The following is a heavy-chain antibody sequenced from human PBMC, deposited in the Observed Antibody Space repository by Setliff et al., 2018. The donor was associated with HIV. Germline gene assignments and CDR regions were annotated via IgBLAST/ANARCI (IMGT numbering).Heavy chain of an antibody. J-gene: IGHJ6*02. Sequence: SETLSLTCAVYGGSFSGYYWTWIRQPPGKGLEWIGDINHRGDTKYNPSLRSRVIISVDKSKNQFSLKLISLTAADTAVYYCARRGDFFYYAMDVWGQGTTVTVSS. CDR3: ARRGDFFYYAMDV. CDR1: GGSFSGYY. CDR2: INHRGDT. V-gene: IGHV4-34*01.